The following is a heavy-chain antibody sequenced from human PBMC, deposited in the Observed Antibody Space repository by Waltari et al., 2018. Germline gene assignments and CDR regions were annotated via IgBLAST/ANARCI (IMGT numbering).Heavy chain of an antibody. J-gene: IGHJ4*02. CDR2: NNPNSGGT. Sequence: QVQLVQSGAEVKKPGASVKVSCKASGYTFTGYYMHWVRQAPGQGLEWSGWNNPNSGGTNYAQKLQGRVTMTRDTSISTADMGLSRLRSDDTAVYYCARSYSSSSKVDYWGQGTLVTVSS. V-gene: IGHV1-2*02. CDR3: ARSYSSSSKVDY. D-gene: IGHD6-6*01. CDR1: GYTFTGYY.